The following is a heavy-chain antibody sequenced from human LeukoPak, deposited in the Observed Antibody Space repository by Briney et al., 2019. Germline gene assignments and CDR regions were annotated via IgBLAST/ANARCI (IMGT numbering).Heavy chain of an antibody. CDR3: ARYDGGSGPFDY. J-gene: IGHJ4*02. CDR2: LYSGGST. Sequence: PGGSLRLSCAVSGFTVSSNYMSWVRQAPGKGLEWVSVLYSGGSTYYADSVKGRLTISRDNSKNTLYLQMNSLRAEDTAVYYCARYDGGSGPFDYWGQGTLVTVSS. CDR1: GFTVSSNY. D-gene: IGHD3-10*01. V-gene: IGHV3-53*01.